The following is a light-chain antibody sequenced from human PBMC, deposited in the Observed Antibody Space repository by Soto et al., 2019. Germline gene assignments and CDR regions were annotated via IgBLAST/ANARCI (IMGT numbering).Light chain of an antibody. CDR3: QSYDSSLSGSV. CDR2: GNI. V-gene: IGLV1-40*01. CDR1: SSNIGAGYD. Sequence: QSVLTQPPSVSGAPGQSVTISCTGSSSNIGAGYDVHWYQQLPGTAPKLLIYGNINRPSGVPDRFSGSKSGTSASLAITGLQAEEEADYYCQSYDSSLSGSVFGGGTKLTVL. J-gene: IGLJ2*01.